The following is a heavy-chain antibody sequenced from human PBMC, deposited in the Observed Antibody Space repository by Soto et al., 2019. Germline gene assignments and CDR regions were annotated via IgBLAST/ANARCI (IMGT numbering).Heavy chain of an antibody. J-gene: IGHJ6*02. CDR1: GFTFSSYG. CDR2: ISYDGSNK. D-gene: IGHD3-10*01. V-gene: IGHV3-30*18. CDR3: AKDQGRITMVRGAADYGMDV. Sequence: QVQLVESGGGVVQPGRSLRLSCAASGFTFSSYGMHWVRQAPGKGLEWVAVISYDGSNKYYADSVKGRFTISRDNSKNTLYLQMNSLRAEDTAVYYCAKDQGRITMVRGAADYGMDVWGQGTTVTVSS.